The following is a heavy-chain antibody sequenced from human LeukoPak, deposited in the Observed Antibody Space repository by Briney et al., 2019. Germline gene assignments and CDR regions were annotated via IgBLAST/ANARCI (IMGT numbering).Heavy chain of an antibody. CDR2: IYYSGST. CDR3: VRASVESGGVFDI. D-gene: IGHD2-15*01. J-gene: IGHJ3*02. CDR1: GGSISSSSYY. V-gene: IGHV4-39*07. Sequence: SETLSLTCTVSGGSISSSSYYWGWIRQPPGKGLEWIGSIYYSGSTYYNPSLKSRVTISVDTSKNQFSLKLSSVTAADTAVYYCVRASVESGGVFDIWGQGTMVTVSP.